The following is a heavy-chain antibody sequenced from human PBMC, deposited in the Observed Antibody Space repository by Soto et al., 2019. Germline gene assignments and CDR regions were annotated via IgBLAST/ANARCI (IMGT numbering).Heavy chain of an antibody. D-gene: IGHD3-10*01. CDR3: ARDKARYYYGSGSSTLFHY. CDR2: IYHSGST. V-gene: IGHV4-4*02. CDR1: GGSISSSNW. J-gene: IGHJ4*02. Sequence: QVQLQESGPGLVKPSGTLSLTCAVSGGSISSSNWWNWVRQPPGKGLEWIGEIYHSGSTNYNPSLKSRVTMSGATSKTHLSLKLSSVTAAATAVYYCARDKARYYYGSGSSTLFHYWGQGTLVTVSS.